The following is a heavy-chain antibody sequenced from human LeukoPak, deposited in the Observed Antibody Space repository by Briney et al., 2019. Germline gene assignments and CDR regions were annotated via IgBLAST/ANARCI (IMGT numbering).Heavy chain of an antibody. Sequence: SQTLSLTCTVSGGSISSGSYYWSWIRQPAGKGLEWIGRIYTSGSTNYNPSLKSRVTISVDTSKNQFSQKLSSVTAADTAVYYCARFLVAVDAFDIWGQGTMVTVSS. V-gene: IGHV4-61*02. J-gene: IGHJ3*02. CDR1: GGSISSGSYY. D-gene: IGHD2-8*02. CDR3: ARFLVAVDAFDI. CDR2: IYTSGST.